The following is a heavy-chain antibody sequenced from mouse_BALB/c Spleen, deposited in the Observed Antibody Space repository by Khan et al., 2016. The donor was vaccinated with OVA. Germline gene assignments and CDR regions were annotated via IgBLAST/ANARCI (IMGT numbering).Heavy chain of an antibody. J-gene: IGHJ4*01. CDR2: IGPGSGST. D-gene: IGHD1-1*01. Sequence: DLVKPGASVKLSCKASGYTFTSYWINWIKQRPGQGLEWIGRIGPGSGSTSYNEMFTGKATLTVAPTSSTAYIQLSSLSSEDSAVYFCARSNYYGSSLYAMDYWGQGTSVTVSS. V-gene: IGHV1S41*01. CDR1: GYTFTSYW. CDR3: ARSNYYGSSLYAMDY.